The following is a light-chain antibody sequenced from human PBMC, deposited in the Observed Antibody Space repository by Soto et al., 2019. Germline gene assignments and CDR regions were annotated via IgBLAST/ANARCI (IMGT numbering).Light chain of an antibody. J-gene: IGKJ1*01. CDR1: QSISSW. V-gene: IGKV1-5*01. CDR2: DAS. CDR3: QQYNSYPGT. Sequence: DIQMTQSPSTLSASVGDRVTITSLASQSISSWLAWYQRKPGKAPKLLIYDASSLESGVPSRFSGSGSGTEFTLTISSLQPDDFATYYCQQYNSYPGTFGQGTKVDIK.